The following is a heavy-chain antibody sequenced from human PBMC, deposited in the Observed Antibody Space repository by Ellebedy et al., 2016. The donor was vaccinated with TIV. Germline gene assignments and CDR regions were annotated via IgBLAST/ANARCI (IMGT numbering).Heavy chain of an antibody. CDR3: ARGRGLDV. CDR2: INSAGIST. CDR1: GFTFSSYW. J-gene: IGHJ6*02. D-gene: IGHD3-10*01. Sequence: GESLKISCAASGFTFSSYWMHWVPQAPGKGLVWVSRINSAGISTSYADSVKGRFTISRDNAENSMYLHMNSLRAEDTALYYCARGRGLDVWGQGTTVTVSS. V-gene: IGHV3-74*01.